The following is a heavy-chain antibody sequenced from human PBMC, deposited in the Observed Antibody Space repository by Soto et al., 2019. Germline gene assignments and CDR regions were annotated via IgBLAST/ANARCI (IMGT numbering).Heavy chain of an antibody. CDR3: AHRGSTYYYYGMDV. V-gene: IGHV2-5*01. J-gene: IGHJ6*02. Sequence: SGPTLVNPTQTLTLTCTFSGFSLSTSGVGVGWIRQPPGKALEWLALIYWNDDKRYSPSLKSRLTITKDTSKNQVVLTMTNMDPVDTATYYSAHRGSTYYYYGMDVWGQGTTVTVSS. CDR2: IYWNDDK. CDR1: GFSLSTSGVG.